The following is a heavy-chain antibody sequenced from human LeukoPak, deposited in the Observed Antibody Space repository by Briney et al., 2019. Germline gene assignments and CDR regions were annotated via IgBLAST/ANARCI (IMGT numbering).Heavy chain of an antibody. D-gene: IGHD1-26*01. V-gene: IGHV4-34*01. CDR1: GGSFSGYY. Sequence: PSETLSLTCAVYGGSFSGYYWSWIRQPPGKGLEWIGEINHSGSTNYNPSLKSRVTISVDKSKNQFSLKLNSVTAADTAVYYCARALGGTYYTDYWGQGTLVTVSS. CDR3: ARALGGTYYTDY. J-gene: IGHJ4*02. CDR2: INHSGST.